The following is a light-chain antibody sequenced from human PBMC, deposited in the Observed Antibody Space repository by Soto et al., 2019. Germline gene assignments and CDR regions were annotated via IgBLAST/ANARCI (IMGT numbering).Light chain of an antibody. CDR3: NSYTSSSTYV. J-gene: IGLJ1*01. Sequence: QSALTQPASVTGSPGQSITISCTGTSSDVGGYNYVSWYQQHPGKAPKLMIYDVSNRPSGVSNRFSGSKYGNTASLTISGLKAEDAADYYCNSYTSSSTYVFGTGTKLTVL. V-gene: IGLV2-14*01. CDR1: SSDVGGYNY. CDR2: DVS.